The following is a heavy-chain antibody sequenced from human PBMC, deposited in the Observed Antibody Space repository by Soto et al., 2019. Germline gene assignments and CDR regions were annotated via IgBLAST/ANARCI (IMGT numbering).Heavy chain of an antibody. CDR1: GFTFSSYA. CDR3: ARAQYCSSTSCYYFDY. D-gene: IGHD2-2*01. J-gene: IGHJ4*02. Sequence: GGSLRLSCAASGFTFSSYAMSWVRQAPGKGLEWVSAISGSGGSTYYADSVKGRFTISRDNSKNTLYLQMNSLRAEDTAVYYCARAQYCSSTSCYYFDYWGQGTLVTVSS. CDR2: ISGSGGST. V-gene: IGHV3-23*01.